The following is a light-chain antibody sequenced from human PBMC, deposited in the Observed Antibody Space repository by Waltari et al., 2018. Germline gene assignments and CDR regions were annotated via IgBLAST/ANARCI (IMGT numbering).Light chain of an antibody. J-gene: IGLJ2*01. CDR2: DVT. Sequence: QSALTQPASVSGSPGQSITISCTGTNSDIGYYNYVSWYQQYPGKAPKLMIFDVTRWPAGVSQRFSGSTSGNTASLTISGLQAEDEADYFCAAYTSTNTVIFGGGTKVTVL. V-gene: IGLV2-14*01. CDR3: AAYTSTNTVI. CDR1: NSDIGYYNY.